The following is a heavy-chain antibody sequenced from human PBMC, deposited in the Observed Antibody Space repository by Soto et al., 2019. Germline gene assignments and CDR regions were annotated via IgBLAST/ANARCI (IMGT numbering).Heavy chain of an antibody. V-gene: IGHV3-11*06. J-gene: IGHJ4*02. CDR2: ISSSSSYT. D-gene: IGHD3-10*01. CDR3: ARVLLWFGESPVSYFDY. CDR1: GFTFSDYY. Sequence: GGSLRLSCAASGFTFSDYYMSWIRQAPGKGLEWVSYISSSSSYTNYADSVKGRFTISRDNAKNSLYLQMNSLRAEDTAVYYCARVLLWFGESPVSYFDYWGQGTLVTVSS.